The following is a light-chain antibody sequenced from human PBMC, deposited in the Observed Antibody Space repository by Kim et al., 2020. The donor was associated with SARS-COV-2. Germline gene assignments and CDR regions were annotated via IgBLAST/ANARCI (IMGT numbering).Light chain of an antibody. CDR3: NSRDSSGNQV. Sequence: SSELTQDPAVSVALGQTVRITCQGDNLRSYYASWYQQKPGQAPVLVIYGKNNRPSGIPDRFSGSSSGNTASLTITGAQAEDEADYYCNSRDSSGNQVFGG. J-gene: IGLJ2*01. V-gene: IGLV3-19*01. CDR1: NLRSYY. CDR2: GKN.